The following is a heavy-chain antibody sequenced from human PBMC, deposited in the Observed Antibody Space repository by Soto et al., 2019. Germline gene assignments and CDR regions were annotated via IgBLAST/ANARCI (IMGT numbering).Heavy chain of an antibody. J-gene: IGHJ4*02. CDR1: GYTFTSYG. D-gene: IGHD1-26*01. V-gene: IGHV1-18*01. Sequence: QVQLVQSGAEVKKPGASVKVSCKASGYTFTSYGISWVRQAPGQGLEWMGWISAYNGNTNYAQKLQGRVTMTTDTATSTADMQLRSLRSDDPAVYYCARGVGWEPLDYWGQGTLVTVSS. CDR2: ISAYNGNT. CDR3: ARGVGWEPLDY.